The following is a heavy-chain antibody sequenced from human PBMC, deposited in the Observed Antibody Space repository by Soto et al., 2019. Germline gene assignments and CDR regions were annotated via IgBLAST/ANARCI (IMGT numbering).Heavy chain of an antibody. D-gene: IGHD3-22*01. CDR1: GDSVSGFNW. CDR3: ARARQYYDSEFDP. Sequence: SETLSLTCAVSGDSVSGFNWWSWVRQTPGKGLEWIGEVYHSGTTTYNPSLNSRVTVSLDKPKNQFSLKLTSVTAADTAMYYCARARQYYDSEFDPWGQGTLVTVSS. V-gene: IGHV4-4*02. CDR2: VYHSGTT. J-gene: IGHJ5*02.